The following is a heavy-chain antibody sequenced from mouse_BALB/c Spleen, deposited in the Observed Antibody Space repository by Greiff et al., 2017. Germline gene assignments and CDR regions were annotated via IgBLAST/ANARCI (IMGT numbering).Heavy chain of an antibody. CDR1: GYSIPSDYA. CDR3: ARYYDYDDYYAMDY. CDR2: ISYSGST. V-gene: IGHV3-2*02. D-gene: IGHD2-4*01. J-gene: IGHJ4*01. Sequence: EVKLQESGPGLVKPSQSLSLTCTVTGYSIPSDYAWNWIRQFPGNKLEWMGYISYSGSTSYNPSLKRRISITRDTSKNQFFLQLNSVTTEDTATYYCARYYDYDDYYAMDYWGQGTSVTVSS.